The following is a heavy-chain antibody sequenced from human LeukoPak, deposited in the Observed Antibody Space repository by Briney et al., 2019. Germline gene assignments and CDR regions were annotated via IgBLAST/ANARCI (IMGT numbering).Heavy chain of an antibody. V-gene: IGHV3-21*04. CDR3: AKDERDMIVVVTPFDY. D-gene: IGHD3-22*01. CDR2: ISSSSSYI. J-gene: IGHJ4*02. Sequence: GGSLRLSCAASGFTFSSYSMNWVRQAPGKGLEWVSSISSSSSYIYYADSVKGRFTISRDNAKNTLYLQMNSLRAEDTAVYYCAKDERDMIVVVTPFDYWGQGTLVTVSS. CDR1: GFTFSSYS.